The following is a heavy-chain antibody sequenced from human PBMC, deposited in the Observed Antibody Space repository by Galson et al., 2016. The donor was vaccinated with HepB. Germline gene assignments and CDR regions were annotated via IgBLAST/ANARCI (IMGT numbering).Heavy chain of an antibody. V-gene: IGHV2-5*02. D-gene: IGHD3-16*02. J-gene: IGHJ4*02. CDR1: RFSLRTSGVG. Sequence: PSLVKPTQALTLTCTFSRFSLRTSGVGVGWIRQPPGKALEWLPLIYWDDDKRHSPSLKSRLTITKDTSKNQVVLTMTNMDPGDTATYYCAHIDPFTFGGVIGFASWGQGTLVTVSA. CDR2: IYWDDDK. CDR3: AHIDPFTFGGVIGFAS.